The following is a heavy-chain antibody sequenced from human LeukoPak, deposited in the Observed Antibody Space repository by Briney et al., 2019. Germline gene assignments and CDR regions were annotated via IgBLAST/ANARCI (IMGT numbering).Heavy chain of an antibody. Sequence: GASVTVSCKASGYTFTSYGISWVRQAPGQGLEWMGWISAYNGNTNYAQKLQGRVTMTTDTSTSTAYMELRSLRSDDTAVYYCARVVGATGWGAFDIWGQGTMVTVSS. CDR3: ARVVGATGWGAFDI. CDR1: GYTFTSYG. CDR2: ISAYNGNT. J-gene: IGHJ3*02. V-gene: IGHV1-18*01. D-gene: IGHD1-26*01.